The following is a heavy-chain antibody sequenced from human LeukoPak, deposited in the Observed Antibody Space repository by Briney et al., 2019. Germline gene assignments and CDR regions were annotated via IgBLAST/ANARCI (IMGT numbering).Heavy chain of an antibody. J-gene: IGHJ3*02. D-gene: IGHD6-19*01. CDR3: ATSIAVATDAFDI. Sequence: ASVKVSCKASGYTFTGYYMHWVRQAPGQGLEWMGWISAYNGNTNYAQKLQGRVTMTTDTSTSTAYMELRSLRSDDTAVYYCATSIAVATDAFDIWGQGTMVTVSS. CDR1: GYTFTGYY. CDR2: ISAYNGNT. V-gene: IGHV1-18*04.